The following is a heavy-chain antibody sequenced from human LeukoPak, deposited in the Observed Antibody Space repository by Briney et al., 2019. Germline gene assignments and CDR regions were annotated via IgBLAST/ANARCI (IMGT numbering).Heavy chain of an antibody. CDR2: ISYSGST. D-gene: IGHD6-6*01. Sequence: SETLSLTCTVSGGSISSGDYSWSWIRQPPGKGLEWIGYISYSGSTYYNPSLKSRLTISIDTSKTQFSLKLSSVTAADTAVYYCARQRVPGRPMDYWGQGTLVTVSS. J-gene: IGHJ4*02. V-gene: IGHV4-30-4*01. CDR1: GGSISSGDYS. CDR3: ARQRVPGRPMDY.